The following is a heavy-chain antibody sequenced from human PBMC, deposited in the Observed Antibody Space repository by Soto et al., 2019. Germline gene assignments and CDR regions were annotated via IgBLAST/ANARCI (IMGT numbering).Heavy chain of an antibody. D-gene: IGHD2-2*02. Sequence: DVHLVESGGDLVQPGGSLRLSCAASGFIFSDYSMNWVRQAPGKGLEWLSYISGAGNAIYYADSVKGRFTISRDNTKNSLFLQMHSLRAEETAVYYCARDLHCVIATCYNVWGQGTMVTVSP. J-gene: IGHJ3*01. CDR1: GFIFSDYS. V-gene: IGHV3-48*01. CDR2: ISGAGNAI. CDR3: ARDLHCVIATCYNV.